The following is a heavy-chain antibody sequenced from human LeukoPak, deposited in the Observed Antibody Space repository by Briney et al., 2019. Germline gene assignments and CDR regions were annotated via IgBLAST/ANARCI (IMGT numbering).Heavy chain of an antibody. D-gene: IGHD4-17*01. CDR1: GFTVSSHY. V-gene: IGHV3-53*01. Sequence: GGSLRLSCAASGFTVSSHYMNWVRQAPGKGLEWVSVIYSGGSTYYADSVKGRFTISRDISKNTLYVQMNSLRAEDTAVYYCARSNYGDRGWKYFDYWGQGTLVTVSS. CDR3: ARSNYGDRGWKYFDY. J-gene: IGHJ4*02. CDR2: IYSGGST.